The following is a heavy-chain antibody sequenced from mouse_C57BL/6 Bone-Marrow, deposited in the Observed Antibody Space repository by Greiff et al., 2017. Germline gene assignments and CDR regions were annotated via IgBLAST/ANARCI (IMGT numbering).Heavy chain of an antibody. D-gene: IGHD1-1*01. CDR2: IYPRSGNT. J-gene: IGHJ2*01. Sequence: VQLVESGAELARPGASVKLSCKASGYTFTSYGISWVKQRTGQGLEWIGEIYPRSGNTYYNEKFKGKATLTADKSSSTAYMELRSLTSEDSAVYFCARDTTVVPYFDYWGQGTTLTVSS. CDR1: GYTFTSYG. V-gene: IGHV1-81*01. CDR3: ARDTTVVPYFDY.